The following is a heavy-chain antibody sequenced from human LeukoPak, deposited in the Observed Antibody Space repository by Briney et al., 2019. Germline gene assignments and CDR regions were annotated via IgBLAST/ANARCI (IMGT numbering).Heavy chain of an antibody. J-gene: IGHJ4*02. CDR3: ARGAAKGDGINRPDY. CDR1: GFTFSSYS. Sequence: GGSLRLSCAASGFTFSSYSMNWVRQAPGKGLEWVSSISSSSSYIYYADSVKGRFTISRDNAKNSLYLQMNSLRAEDTAVYYCARGAAKGDGINRPDYWGQGTLVTVSS. V-gene: IGHV3-21*01. CDR2: ISSSSSYI. D-gene: IGHD5-24*01.